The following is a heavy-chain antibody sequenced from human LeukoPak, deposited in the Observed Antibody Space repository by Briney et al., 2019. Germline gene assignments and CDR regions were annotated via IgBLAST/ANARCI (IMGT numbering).Heavy chain of an antibody. D-gene: IGHD2-2*01. Sequence: SETLSLTCTVSGGSISSYYWSWIRQPPGKGLEWIGYIYYSGSTNYNPSLKSRVTISVDTSKNQFSLKLSSVTAADTAVYYCARHLVVPAARLRNNWFDPWGQGTLVTVSS. CDR2: IYYSGST. CDR3: ARHLVVPAARLRNNWFDP. V-gene: IGHV4-59*08. J-gene: IGHJ5*02. CDR1: GGSISSYY.